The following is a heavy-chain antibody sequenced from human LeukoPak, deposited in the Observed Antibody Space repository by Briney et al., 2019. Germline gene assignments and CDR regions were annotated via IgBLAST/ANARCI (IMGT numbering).Heavy chain of an antibody. J-gene: IGHJ4*02. CDR2: VYYSGST. D-gene: IGHD2-2*01. V-gene: IGHV4-39*01. Sequence: SETLSVTCTVSRDSISTSITYWGWTRQTPGEGLEWIGTVYYSGSTSYNPSLKSRVIISIDTSKNQFSLKLTSVTAADTAVYYCARQKYCSSVTCYGFNKGGPGTLVTVSS. CDR3: ARQKYCSSVTCYGFNK. CDR1: RDSISTSITY.